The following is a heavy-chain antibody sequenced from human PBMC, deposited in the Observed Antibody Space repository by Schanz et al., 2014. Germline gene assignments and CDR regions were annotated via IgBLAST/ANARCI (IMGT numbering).Heavy chain of an antibody. V-gene: IGHV3-66*01. Sequence: VQLVESGGGLVQPGRSLRLSCAASGFTVDSNYMSWVRQAPGKGLEWVSIIYPDGSTNYGDSMKGRFTVSRDEWKNTLYLQMNSLRGEDSAVYYCARPSGSYFWAFDIWGQGTMVTVSS. D-gene: IGHD3-10*01. CDR2: IYPDGST. CDR1: GFTVDSNY. CDR3: ARPSGSYFWAFDI. J-gene: IGHJ3*02.